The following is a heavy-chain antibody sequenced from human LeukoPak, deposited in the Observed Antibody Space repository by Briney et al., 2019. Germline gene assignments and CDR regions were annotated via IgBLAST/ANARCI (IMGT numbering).Heavy chain of an antibody. J-gene: IGHJ4*02. Sequence: ASVKVSCKASGYTFTSYGISWVRQAPGQGLEWMGWISAYNGNTNYAQKLQGRVTITADKSTSTAYMELSSLRSEDTAVYYCARRSGLRFFDYWGQGTLVTVSS. CDR2: ISAYNGNT. D-gene: IGHD3-3*01. CDR1: GYTFTSYG. V-gene: IGHV1-18*04. CDR3: ARRSGLRFFDY.